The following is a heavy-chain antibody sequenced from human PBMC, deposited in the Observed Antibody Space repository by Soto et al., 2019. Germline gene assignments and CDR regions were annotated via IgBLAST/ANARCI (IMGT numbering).Heavy chain of an antibody. CDR3: ARVPGGASDSSGT. V-gene: IGHV3-21*01. CDR2: ISSNSAYI. J-gene: IGHJ4*02. Sequence: PGGSLRLSCAASGFTFRSFTMNWVRQAPGKGLEWVSTISSNSAYIYYTDALRGRFTISRDNAKNSLHLQMNSLRAEDTAVYYCARVPGGASDSSGTWGQGTLVTVSS. D-gene: IGHD3-22*01. CDR1: GFTFRSFT.